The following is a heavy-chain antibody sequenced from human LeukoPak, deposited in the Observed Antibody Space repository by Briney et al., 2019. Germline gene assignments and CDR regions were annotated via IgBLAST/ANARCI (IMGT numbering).Heavy chain of an antibody. Sequence: PPETLSLTCTVSGGSINIYYWSWIRQSAGKGLEWIGRIYTSGSTNYNPSLKSRVTMSVDTSKHQFSLKLSSVTAADTAVYYCARDVVTTTGDXXDXXGQXXXXXV. V-gene: IGHV4-4*07. CDR2: IYTSGST. CDR1: GGSINIYY. CDR3: ARDVVTTTGDXXDX. D-gene: IGHD2-2*01. J-gene: IGHJ4*02.